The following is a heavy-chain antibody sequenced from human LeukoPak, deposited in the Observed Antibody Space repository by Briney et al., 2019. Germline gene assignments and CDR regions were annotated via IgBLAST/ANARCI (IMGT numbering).Heavy chain of an antibody. CDR1: GGSFSGYY. V-gene: IGHV4-34*01. Sequence: PSETLSLTCAVYGGSFSGYYWSWIRQPPGKGLERIGEINHSGSTNYNPSLKSRVTISVDTSKNQFSLKLSSVTAADTAVYYCASQRWLQPTLDYWGQGTLVTVSS. J-gene: IGHJ4*02. CDR3: ASQRWLQPTLDY. CDR2: INHSGST. D-gene: IGHD5-24*01.